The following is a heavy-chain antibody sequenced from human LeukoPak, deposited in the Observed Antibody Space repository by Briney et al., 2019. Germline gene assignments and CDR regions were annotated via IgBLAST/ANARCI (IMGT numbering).Heavy chain of an antibody. CDR1: GFTFSDYY. Sequence: GGSLRLSCAASGFTFSDYYMSWIRPAPGKGLEWVSYISSSGSTIYYADSVKGRFTISRDNAKNPLYLQMNSLRAEDTAVNYCARDMVGYSSSWHIVSYYYYYYMDVWGKGTTVTVSS. CDR3: ARDMVGYSSSWHIVSYYYYYYMDV. D-gene: IGHD6-13*01. V-gene: IGHV3-11*04. J-gene: IGHJ6*03. CDR2: ISSSGSTI.